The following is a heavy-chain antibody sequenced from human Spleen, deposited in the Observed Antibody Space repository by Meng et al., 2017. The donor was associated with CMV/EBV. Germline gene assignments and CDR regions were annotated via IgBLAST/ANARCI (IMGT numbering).Heavy chain of an antibody. Sequence: YPMNWVRQAPGKGLEWVSSISDTSNYIYYADSVKGRFTISRDNAKNSLYLQMNRLRAEDTAVYYCARPVLGGYSGYDYSYYYYGMDVWGQGTTVTVSS. CDR1: YP. CDR3: ARPVLGGYSGYDYSYYYYGMDV. J-gene: IGHJ6*02. V-gene: IGHV3-21*01. D-gene: IGHD5-12*01. CDR2: ISDTSNYI.